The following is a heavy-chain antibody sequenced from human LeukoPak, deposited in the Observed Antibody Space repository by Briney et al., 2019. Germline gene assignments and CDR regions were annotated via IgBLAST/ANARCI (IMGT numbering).Heavy chain of an antibody. CDR2: IYHTGST. V-gene: IGHV4-4*02. CDR3: ARAKLVPDAFDI. D-gene: IGHD2-2*01. Sequence: SGTLSLTCVVYGGSISTSNWWSWVRQPPGKGLEWIGEIYHTGSTHYNPSLKSRVTILVDKSKNQFSLEVSSVTAADTAVYYRARAKLVPDAFDIWGQGTMVTVSS. CDR1: GGSISTSNW. J-gene: IGHJ3*02.